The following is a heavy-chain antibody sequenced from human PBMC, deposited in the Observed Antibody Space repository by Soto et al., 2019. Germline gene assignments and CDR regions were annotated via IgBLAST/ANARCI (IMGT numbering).Heavy chain of an antibody. J-gene: IGHJ5*02. D-gene: IGHD2-21*01. Sequence: KSSETLSLTCSACGAALNSGNYYWSWIRQVPGKGLEWIGHIYVTGAVDYNPSLRDRITISQDTSERQFSLNLRLVTAADMAVYYCARLRIATNNYKWFDPWGQGTLVTVSS. CDR3: ARLRIATNNYKWFDP. CDR2: IYVTGAV. V-gene: IGHV4-31*03. CDR1: GAALNSGNYY.